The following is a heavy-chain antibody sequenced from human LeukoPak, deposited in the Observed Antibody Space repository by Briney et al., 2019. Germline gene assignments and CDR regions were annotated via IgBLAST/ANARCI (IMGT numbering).Heavy chain of an antibody. CDR3: AREGGTYGRAFDY. V-gene: IGHV3-74*01. Sequence: GESLKISCAASGFTFSSYWMHWVRQAPGKGLVWVSRINSDGSSTSYADSVKGRFTISRDNAKNTLYLQMNSLRAEDTAVYYCAREGGTYGRAFDYWGQGTLVTVSS. CDR2: INSDGSST. D-gene: IGHD1-26*01. CDR1: GFTFSSYW. J-gene: IGHJ4*02.